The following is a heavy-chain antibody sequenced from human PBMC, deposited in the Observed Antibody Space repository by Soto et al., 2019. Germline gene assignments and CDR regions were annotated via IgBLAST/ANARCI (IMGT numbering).Heavy chain of an antibody. CDR3: ASVTRTCISTSCYRYYYGMDV. D-gene: IGHD2-2*02. CDR2: IYYSGST. V-gene: IGHV4-61*01. J-gene: IGHJ6*02. Sequence: PSETLSLTCTVSGGSVSSGSYYWSWIRQPPGKGLEWIGYIYYSGSTNYNPSLKSRVTISVDTSKNQFSLKLSSVTAADTAAYYCASVTRTCISTSCYRYYYGMDVWGQGTTVTVSS. CDR1: GGSVSSGSYY.